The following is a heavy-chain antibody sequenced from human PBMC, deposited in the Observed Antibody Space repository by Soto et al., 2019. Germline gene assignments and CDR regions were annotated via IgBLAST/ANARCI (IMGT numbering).Heavy chain of an antibody. CDR3: ARGGMMARGMDV. J-gene: IGHJ6*02. D-gene: IGHD2-15*01. Sequence: QVQLVESGGGVVQTGRSLRLSCAASGFTFSSYGMHWVRQAPGKGLEWVAVIWYDGSNKYYADSVKGRFTISRDNSKNTLYLQMNSLRAEDTAVYYCARGGMMARGMDVWGQGTTVTVSS. V-gene: IGHV3-33*01. CDR2: IWYDGSNK. CDR1: GFTFSSYG.